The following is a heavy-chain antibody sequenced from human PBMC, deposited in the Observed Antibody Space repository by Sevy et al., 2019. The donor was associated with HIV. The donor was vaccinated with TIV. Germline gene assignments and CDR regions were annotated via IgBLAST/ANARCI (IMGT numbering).Heavy chain of an antibody. V-gene: IGHV3-15*01. Sequence: GGSLRLSCGASGFTFSNAWMTWVRQAPGKGLEWVGRIKSKSEGGTTDYAARVKGRFTISRDDSKNTLYLQMNSLKSDDTAVYYCTNNRGYCIDGVCREYFDSWGQGTLVTVSS. CDR1: GFTFSNAW. CDR2: IKSKSEGGTT. D-gene: IGHD2-8*01. CDR3: TNNRGYCIDGVCREYFDS. J-gene: IGHJ4*02.